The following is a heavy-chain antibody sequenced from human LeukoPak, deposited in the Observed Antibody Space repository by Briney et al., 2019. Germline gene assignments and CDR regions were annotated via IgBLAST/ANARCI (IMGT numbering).Heavy chain of an antibody. CDR3: ATIGDRRSGELYRIDY. Sequence: PGGSLRLSCAASGFTFDDYAMHWVRQAPGKGLEWVSLISGDGGSTYYADSVKGRFTISRDNAKNSLYLQMDSLRAEDTAVYYCATIGDRRSGELYRIDYWGQGTLVTVSS. CDR2: ISGDGGST. V-gene: IGHV3-43*02. CDR1: GFTFDDYA. D-gene: IGHD1-26*01. J-gene: IGHJ4*02.